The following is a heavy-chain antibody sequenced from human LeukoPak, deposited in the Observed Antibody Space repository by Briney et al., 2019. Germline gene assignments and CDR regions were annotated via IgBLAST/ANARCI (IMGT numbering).Heavy chain of an antibody. CDR2: IYYSGST. Sequence: SETLSLTCTVSGGSISSSSYYWGWIRQPPGKGLEWVGSIYYSGSTYYNPSLKSRVTISVDTSKTQFSLKLSSVTAADTAVYYCARAHIAAAGSFDYWGQGTLVSVSS. D-gene: IGHD6-13*01. V-gene: IGHV4-39*07. J-gene: IGHJ4*02. CDR3: ARAHIAAAGSFDY. CDR1: GGSISSSSYY.